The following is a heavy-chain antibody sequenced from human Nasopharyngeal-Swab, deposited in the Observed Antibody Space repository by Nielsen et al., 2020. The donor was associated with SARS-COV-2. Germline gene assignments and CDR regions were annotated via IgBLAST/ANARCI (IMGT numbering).Heavy chain of an antibody. CDR1: GLTFSTFA. D-gene: IGHD5-12*01. Sequence: GESLKISCAASGLTFSTFAMTWVRQAPGKGLEWLATMSASGSGTYYADSVKGRFTISRNNSKSTLYLQMDSLRAEDTAIYYCSNARIGYSGYYFPLGWFDPWGQGTLVSVSS. CDR3: SNARIGYSGYYFPLGWFDP. CDR2: MSASGSGT. V-gene: IGHV3-23*01. J-gene: IGHJ5*02.